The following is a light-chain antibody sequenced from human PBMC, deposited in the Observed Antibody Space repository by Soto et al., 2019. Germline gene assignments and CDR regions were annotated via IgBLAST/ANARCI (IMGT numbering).Light chain of an antibody. Sequence: DIQMTQSPSSLSASVGDRVTITCRTSQSINTYLNWYQQKPGKAPNLLIYTTSHLHSGVPSRYSGSGSGTAFTLTISSLKPEEFATYFCQQGDSTPYTFGQGTTLEIK. J-gene: IGKJ2*01. V-gene: IGKV1-39*01. CDR2: TTS. CDR1: QSINTY. CDR3: QQGDSTPYT.